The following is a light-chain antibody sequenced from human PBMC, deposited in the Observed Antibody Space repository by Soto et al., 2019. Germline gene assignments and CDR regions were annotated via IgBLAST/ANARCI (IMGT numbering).Light chain of an antibody. Sequence: IQMTQSPSSLSASVGDRVTITSRASQGITNDLGWYQQKPGKAPKLLIYAASTLPSGVPSRFSGSGSDTDFTLTISSLQPEDFATYYCLQDYNYPRTFGQGTKVDIK. CDR1: QGITND. CDR2: AAS. J-gene: IGKJ1*01. V-gene: IGKV1-6*01. CDR3: LQDYNYPRT.